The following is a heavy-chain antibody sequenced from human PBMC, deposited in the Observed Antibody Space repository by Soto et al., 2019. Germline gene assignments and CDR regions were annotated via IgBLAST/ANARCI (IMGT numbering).Heavy chain of an antibody. CDR2: IYYSGST. D-gene: IGHD2-15*01. V-gene: IGHV4-31*03. Sequence: PSETLSLTCTVSGGSISSGGYYWSWIRQHPGKGMEWIGYIYYSGSTYYNPSLKSRVTISVDTSKNQFSLKLSSVTAADTALYYCARDARGKVRSGRNWFDPWGQGTLVTVSS. CDR3: ARDARGKVRSGRNWFDP. J-gene: IGHJ5*02. CDR1: GGSISSGGYY.